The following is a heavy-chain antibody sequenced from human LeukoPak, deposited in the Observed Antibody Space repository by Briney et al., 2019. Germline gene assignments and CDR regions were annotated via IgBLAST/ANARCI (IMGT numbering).Heavy chain of an antibody. CDR3: ARDRAGSTSYYYYYGMDV. CDR1: GGSISSSSYY. V-gene: IGHV4-39*07. CDR2: IYYSGST. Sequence: PSETLSLTCTVSGGSISSSSYYWGWIRQPPGRGLEWIGSIYYSGSTYYNPSLKSRVTISVDTSKNQFSLKLSSVTAADTAVYYCARDRAGSTSYYYYYGMDVWGQGATVTVSS. J-gene: IGHJ6*02. D-gene: IGHD2-2*01.